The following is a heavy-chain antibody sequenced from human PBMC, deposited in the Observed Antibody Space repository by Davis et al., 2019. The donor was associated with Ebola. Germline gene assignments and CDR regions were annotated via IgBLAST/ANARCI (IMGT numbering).Heavy chain of an antibody. CDR3: ARTVTTSYYYYYYGMDV. V-gene: IGHV4-34*01. CDR1: GGSFSGYY. D-gene: IGHD4-17*01. Sequence: PSETLSLTCAVYGGSFSGYYWSWIRQPPGKGLEWIGEINHSGSTNYNPSLKSRVTISVDTSKNQFSLKLSSVTAADTAVYYCARTVTTSYYYYYYGMDVWGQGTTVTVSS. J-gene: IGHJ6*02. CDR2: INHSGST.